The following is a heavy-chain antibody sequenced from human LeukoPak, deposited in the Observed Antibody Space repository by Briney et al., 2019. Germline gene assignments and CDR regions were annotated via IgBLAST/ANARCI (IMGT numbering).Heavy chain of an antibody. D-gene: IGHD2-8*01. CDR1: ASTFRTFW. CDR2: ISGDGGST. J-gene: IGHJ3*02. CDR3: ARERCTNGICIRAFDI. Sequence: GGSLRLSCATSASTFRTFWMPWFRHAPGKGLVWVSRISGDGGSTYHADSVKGRFTVSRDNAKNTLYLQMNSLRAEDTAVYFCARERCTNGICIRAFDIWGRGTMVTVS. V-gene: IGHV3-74*01.